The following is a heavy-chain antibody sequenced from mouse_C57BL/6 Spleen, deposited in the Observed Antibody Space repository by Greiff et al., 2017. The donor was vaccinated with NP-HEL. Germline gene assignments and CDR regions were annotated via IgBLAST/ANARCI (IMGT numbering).Heavy chain of an antibody. CDR1: GYTFTSYW. CDR2: IDPSDSYT. J-gene: IGHJ3*01. V-gene: IGHV1-59*01. Sequence: VQLQQPGAELVRPGTSVKLSCTASGYTFTSYWMHWVKQRPGQGLEWIGVIDPSDSYTNYNQKFKGKATLTVDTSSSTAYMQLSSLTSEDSAVDYCARWSSGYPWFAYWGQGTLVTVSA. CDR3: ARWSSGYPWFAY. D-gene: IGHD3-2*02.